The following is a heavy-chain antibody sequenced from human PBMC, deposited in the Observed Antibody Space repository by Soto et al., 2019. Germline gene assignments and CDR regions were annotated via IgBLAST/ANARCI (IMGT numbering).Heavy chain of an antibody. D-gene: IGHD1-26*01. CDR3: ARDRLGGSYYAPLFDY. J-gene: IGHJ4*02. V-gene: IGHV3-11*01. CDR1: GFTFSDNY. Sequence: GGSLRLSCAASGFTFSDNYMSWIRQAPGKGLERVSYISSSGSTIYYADSVKGRFTISRDNAKNSLYLQMNSLRAEDTAVYYCARDRLGGSYYAPLFDYWGQGTLVTVSS. CDR2: ISSSGSTI.